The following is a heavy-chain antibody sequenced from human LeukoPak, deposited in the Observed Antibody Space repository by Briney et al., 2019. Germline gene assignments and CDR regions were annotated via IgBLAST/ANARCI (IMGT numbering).Heavy chain of an antibody. CDR1: GGSISSSSYY. CDR3: ARRDCTSTTCYAGSYYFDY. D-gene: IGHD2-2*01. Sequence: NTSETLSLTCSVFGGSISSSSYYWGWIRQPPGKGLEWIGSIYYSGSSYYNPSLKSRVTISVDTSKNQFSLKLTSVTAADTAVYYCARRDCTSTTCYAGSYYFDYSDQGTLVTVSS. CDR2: IYYSGSS. V-gene: IGHV4-39*01. J-gene: IGHJ4*02.